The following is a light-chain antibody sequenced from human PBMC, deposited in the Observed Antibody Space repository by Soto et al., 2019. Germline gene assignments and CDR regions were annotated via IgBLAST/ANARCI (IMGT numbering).Light chain of an antibody. CDR2: DVS. Sequence: QSALSQPPSASGSPGQSVTISCTGTTRDVGAYNYVSWYQQHPGKAPKLMIYDVSKRPSGVPDRFSGSKSGNTASLTVSGLQAEDEADYYCSSYAGTNNFGVFGTGTKLTVL. CDR1: TRDVGAYNY. CDR3: SSYAGTNNFGV. J-gene: IGLJ1*01. V-gene: IGLV2-8*01.